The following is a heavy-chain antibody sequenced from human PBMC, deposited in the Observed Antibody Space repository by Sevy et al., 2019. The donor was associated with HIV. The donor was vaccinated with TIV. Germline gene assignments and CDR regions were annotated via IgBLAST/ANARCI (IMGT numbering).Heavy chain of an antibody. J-gene: IGHJ6*02. Sequence: GGSLRLSCTASGFTFSSAWMSWVRQAPGKGLEWVGRIKSEFDGGAIDYAAPVKGRFSISREDSKTTVYLQMNSLKTDDKAVYYCITDPAYRGYDEEVINYYFYGMDVWGQGTTVTVSS. CDR1: GFTFSSAW. V-gene: IGHV3-15*01. CDR2: IKSEFDGGAI. CDR3: ITDPAYRGYDEEVINYYFYGMDV. D-gene: IGHD5-12*01.